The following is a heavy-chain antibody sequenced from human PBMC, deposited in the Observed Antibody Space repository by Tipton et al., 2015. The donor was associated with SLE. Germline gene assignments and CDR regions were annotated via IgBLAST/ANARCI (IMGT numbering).Heavy chain of an antibody. D-gene: IGHD6-25*01. V-gene: IGHV4-34*11. CDR1: GGSFSGYY. CDR2: IYYSGDT. J-gene: IGHJ4*02. CDR3: ARLQNSSGGSIFDS. Sequence: TLSLTCAVYGGSFSGYYWSWIRQPPGKGLEGIGNIYYSGDTNYNPSLNSRVTISIDTSKKQFSLKLTSVTAADTAIYYCARLQNSSGGSIFDSWGQGTLVTVSS.